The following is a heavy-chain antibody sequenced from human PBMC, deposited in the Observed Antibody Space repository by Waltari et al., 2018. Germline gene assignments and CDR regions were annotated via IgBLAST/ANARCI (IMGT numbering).Heavy chain of an antibody. CDR1: GFTFDDYA. V-gene: IGHV3-9*03. CDR3: AKDISRLLVSFLFDY. CDR2: ISWNSGSI. J-gene: IGHJ4*02. D-gene: IGHD2-8*02. Sequence: EVQLVESGGGLVQPDRSLRLSCAASGFTFDDYAMHWVRQAPGKGLEWVSGISWNSGSIGYADSVKGRFTISRDNAKNSLYLQMNSLRAEDMALYYCAKDISRLLVSFLFDYWGQGTLVTVSS.